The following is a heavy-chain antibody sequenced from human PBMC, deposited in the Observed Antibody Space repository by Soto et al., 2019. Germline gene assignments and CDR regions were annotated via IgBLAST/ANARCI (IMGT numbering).Heavy chain of an antibody. CDR3: VRDSRWGHV. CDR1: GFTFSDYY. V-gene: IGHV3-11*01. D-gene: IGHD3-16*01. Sequence: QVQLVESRGGLVKPGGSLRLSCAASGFTFSDYYMTWIRQAPGKGLEWLSDISGSGDNIYNADSVKGRFTISRDNAKNSLYLQMNSLRVEDTAVYFCVRDSRWGHVWGQGTTVTVSS. J-gene: IGHJ6*02. CDR2: ISGSGDNI.